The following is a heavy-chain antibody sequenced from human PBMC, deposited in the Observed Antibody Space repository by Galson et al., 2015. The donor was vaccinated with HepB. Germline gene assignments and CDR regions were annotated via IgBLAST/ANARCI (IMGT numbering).Heavy chain of an antibody. Sequence: QSGAEVKKPGESLRISCKGSGYSFTSYWISWVRQMPGKGLEWMGRIDPSDSYTNYSPSFQGHVTISADKSISTAYLQWSSLKASDTAMYYCARSALGYCSSTSCPQLGEGWFDPWGQGTLVTVSS. J-gene: IGHJ5*02. CDR2: IDPSDSYT. CDR1: GYSFTSYW. CDR3: ARSALGYCSSTSCPQLGEGWFDP. V-gene: IGHV5-10-1*01. D-gene: IGHD2-2*01.